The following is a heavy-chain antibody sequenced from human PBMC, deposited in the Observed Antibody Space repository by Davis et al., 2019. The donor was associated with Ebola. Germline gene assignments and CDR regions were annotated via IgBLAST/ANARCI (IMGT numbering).Heavy chain of an antibody. V-gene: IGHV5-51*01. CDR1: GYTFTAHW. J-gene: IGHJ4*02. CDR3: TRPVARGYTYGHIEY. D-gene: IGHD5-18*01. Sequence: PGGSLRPSCQGPGYTFTAHWIGSARHRPGTGLEWVATLYPGDSDARYSPPFEGQVTISADKSISTAYLQWSSLKASDTAVYYCTRPVARGYTYGHIEYWGQGTLVTVSS. CDR2: LYPGDSDA.